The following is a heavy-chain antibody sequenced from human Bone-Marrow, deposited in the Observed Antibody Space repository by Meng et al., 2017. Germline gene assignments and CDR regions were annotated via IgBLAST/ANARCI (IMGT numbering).Heavy chain of an antibody. D-gene: IGHD1-26*01. CDR1: GYTFPDYW. J-gene: IGHJ4*02. CDR3: ARDGRNSGSNTAIDY. Sequence: QVQLGQSGAEVKKPGASVKVSCKASGYTFPDYWLHWVRRAPGQGLEWMGRINPKSGDTHYAQRFQGRVTMTGDTSISTAYMELSGLRSDDTAMYYCARDGRNSGSNTAIDYWGQGTLVTVSS. CDR2: INPKSGDT. V-gene: IGHV1-2*06.